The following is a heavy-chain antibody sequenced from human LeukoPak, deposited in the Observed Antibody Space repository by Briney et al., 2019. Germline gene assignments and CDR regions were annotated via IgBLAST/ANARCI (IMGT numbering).Heavy chain of an antibody. Sequence: PSETLSLTCTVSGDSISSGSYYWSWIRQPAGKGLEWIGRIYTSGSTNYNPSLKSRVTISVDTSKNQFSLKLSSVTAADKAVYYCARDVTPYVWGSYRYTWGFDPWGQGTLVTVSS. D-gene: IGHD3-16*02. J-gene: IGHJ5*02. CDR3: ARDVTPYVWGSYRYTWGFDP. V-gene: IGHV4-61*02. CDR2: IYTSGST. CDR1: GDSISSGSYY.